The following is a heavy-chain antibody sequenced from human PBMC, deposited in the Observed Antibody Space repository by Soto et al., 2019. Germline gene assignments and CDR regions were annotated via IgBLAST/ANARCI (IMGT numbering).Heavy chain of an antibody. Sequence: SVKVSCKASGGTFSSYAISWVRQAPGQGLAWMGGIIPIFGTANYAQKFQGRVTITADESTSTAYMELSSLRSEDTAVYYCARVMTTVTPYYTWDYYYGMDVWGQGTTVTVSS. D-gene: IGHD4-4*01. CDR2: IIPIFGTA. J-gene: IGHJ6*02. CDR3: ARVMTTVTPYYTWDYYYGMDV. CDR1: GGTFSSYA. V-gene: IGHV1-69*13.